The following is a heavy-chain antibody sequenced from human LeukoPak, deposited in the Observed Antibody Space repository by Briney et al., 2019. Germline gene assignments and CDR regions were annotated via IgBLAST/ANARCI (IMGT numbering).Heavy chain of an antibody. Sequence: SETLSLTCTVSGGSISDYYWSWIRQPPGKGLEWIGYFYYSGSTNYNPSLKSRVTISVDTSKNQFSLKLSSVTAADTAVYYCARLGRGYSYSGWGQGTLVTVSS. CDR1: GGSISDYY. CDR2: FYYSGST. J-gene: IGHJ4*02. D-gene: IGHD5-18*01. V-gene: IGHV4-59*08. CDR3: ARLGRGYSYSG.